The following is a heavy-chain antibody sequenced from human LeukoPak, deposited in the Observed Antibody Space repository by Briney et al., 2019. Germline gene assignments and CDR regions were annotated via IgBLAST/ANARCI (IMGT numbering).Heavy chain of an antibody. D-gene: IGHD5-12*01. V-gene: IGHV1-2*02. CDR1: AYTFTGYY. J-gene: IGHJ4*02. Sequence: ASVKVSCKASAYTFTGYYMHWVGQAPGQGLEWMGWINPNSGGTNYAQKFQGRVTMTRDTSIGTAYMELYSLRSDDTAVYYCARVEGDSGYELIDYWGQGTLVTVSS. CDR3: ARVEGDSGYELIDY. CDR2: INPNSGGT.